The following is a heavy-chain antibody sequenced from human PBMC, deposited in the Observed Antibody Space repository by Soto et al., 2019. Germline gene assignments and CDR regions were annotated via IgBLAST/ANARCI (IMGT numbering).Heavy chain of an antibody. Sequence: GGSLRVSRTAAGCTIISNGSSWVSKAPGKGLEWVSVIYSGGSTYYADSVKGRFTISRDNSKNTLYPQMNSLRAEDTAVYYCARGYRSSSRQVSYYYYYYMDVWGKGTTVTVSS. CDR3: ARGYRSSSRQVSYYYYYYMDV. CDR2: IYSGGST. D-gene: IGHD6-6*01. CDR1: GCTIISNG. J-gene: IGHJ6*03. V-gene: IGHV3-66*01.